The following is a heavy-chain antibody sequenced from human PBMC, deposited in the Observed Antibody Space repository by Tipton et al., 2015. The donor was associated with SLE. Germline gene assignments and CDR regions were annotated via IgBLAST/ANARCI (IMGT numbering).Heavy chain of an antibody. D-gene: IGHD2/OR15-2a*01. CDR1: GDSISGYY. J-gene: IGHJ4*02. V-gene: IGHV4-59*12. CDR3: ARSGFCNSASCSSFDF. CDR2: VYVSVST. Sequence: TLSLTCTVSGDSISGYYWSWIRQPPGKGLEWIGYVYVSVSTNYNPSLKSRVTLSLDTSKKQFSLKLSSVTAADTAVYYCARSGFCNSASCSSFDFWGQETLVTVSS.